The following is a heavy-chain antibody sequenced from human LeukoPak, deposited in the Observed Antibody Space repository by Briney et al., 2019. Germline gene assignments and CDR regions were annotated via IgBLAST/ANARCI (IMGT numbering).Heavy chain of an antibody. J-gene: IGHJ6*03. Sequence: SETLSLTCAVYGGSFNGYYWSWIRQPPGKGLEWIGEINHSGSTNYSPSLKSRVTLSVDTSKNQFSLKLSSVTAADTAVYYCARHPANYDFWSGYSQRGYMDVWGKGTTVTVSS. D-gene: IGHD3-3*01. CDR2: INHSGST. CDR1: GGSFNGYY. CDR3: ARHPANYDFWSGYSQRGYMDV. V-gene: IGHV4-34*01.